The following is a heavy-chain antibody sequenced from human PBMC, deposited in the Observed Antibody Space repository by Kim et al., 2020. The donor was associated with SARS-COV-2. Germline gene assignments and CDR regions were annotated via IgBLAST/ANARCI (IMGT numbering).Heavy chain of an antibody. CDR2: ISWNSGSI. J-gene: IGHJ4*02. D-gene: IGHD6-13*01. Sequence: SLRLSCAASGFTFDDYAMHWVRQAPGKGLEWVSGISWNSGSIGYADSVKGRFTISRDNAKNSLYLQMNSLRAEDTALYYCAKDRGYSSSWYKTAPPGFDYWGQGTLVTVSS. CDR1: GFTFDDYA. CDR3: AKDRGYSSSWYKTAPPGFDY. V-gene: IGHV3-9*01.